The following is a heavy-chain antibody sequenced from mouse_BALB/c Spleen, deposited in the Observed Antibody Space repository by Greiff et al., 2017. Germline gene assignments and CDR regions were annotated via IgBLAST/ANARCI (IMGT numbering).Heavy chain of an antibody. V-gene: IGHV1-4*01. CDR3: AREAGLRLQFAY. D-gene: IGHD1-2*01. CDR1: GYTFTSYT. J-gene: IGHJ3*01. Sequence: QVQLKESGAELARPGASVKMSCKASGYTFTSYTMHWVNQRPGQGLEWIGYINPSSGYTNYNQKFKDKATLTADKSSSTAYMQLSSLTSEDSAVYYCAREAGLRLQFAYWGQGTLVTVSA. CDR2: INPSSGYT.